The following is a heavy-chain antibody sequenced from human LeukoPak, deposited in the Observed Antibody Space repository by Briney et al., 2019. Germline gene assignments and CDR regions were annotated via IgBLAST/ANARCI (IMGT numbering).Heavy chain of an antibody. Sequence: GGSLRLSCAASGFTFDDYAMHWVRQAPGKGLEWVSGISWNSGSIGYADSVKGRFTISRDNAKNSLYLQMNSLRAEDTALYYCAKGSSFRGVIMFSYWGQGTLVTVSS. V-gene: IGHV3-9*01. D-gene: IGHD3-10*01. CDR2: ISWNSGSI. CDR3: AKGSSFRGVIMFSY. J-gene: IGHJ4*02. CDR1: GFTFDDYA.